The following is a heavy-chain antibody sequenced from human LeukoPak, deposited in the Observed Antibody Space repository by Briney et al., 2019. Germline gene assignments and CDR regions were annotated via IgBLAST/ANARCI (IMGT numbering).Heavy chain of an antibody. Sequence: KPSETLSLTCTVSGGSISSGGYYWSRIRQHPGKGLEWIGYIYYSGSTYYNPSLKSRVTISVDTSKNQFSLKLSSVTAADTAVYYCARYLIVAAAFDYWGQGTLVTVSS. V-gene: IGHV4-31*03. CDR1: GGSISSGGYY. CDR3: ARYLIVAAAFDY. J-gene: IGHJ4*02. CDR2: IYYSGST. D-gene: IGHD2-15*01.